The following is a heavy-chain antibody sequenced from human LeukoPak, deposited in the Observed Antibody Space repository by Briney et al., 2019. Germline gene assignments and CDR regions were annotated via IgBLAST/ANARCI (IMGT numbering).Heavy chain of an antibody. Sequence: GGSLRLSCSASGFTFSYYAMHWVRQAPGKGLEYVSSITSDGGGTYYADSVKGRPTISRDNSKNTPYLQMSSLRTEDTAVYSCVRNYGYCSSTSCYVFDYWGQGTLVTVSS. D-gene: IGHD2-2*01. CDR3: VRNYGYCSSTSCYVFDY. CDR2: ITSDGGGT. V-gene: IGHV3-64D*09. J-gene: IGHJ4*02. CDR1: GFTFSYYA.